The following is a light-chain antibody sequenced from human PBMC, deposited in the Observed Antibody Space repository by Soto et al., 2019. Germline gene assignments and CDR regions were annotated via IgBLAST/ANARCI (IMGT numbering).Light chain of an antibody. CDR2: EVS. CDR3: SSYTSSSWV. J-gene: IGLJ3*02. V-gene: IGLV2-14*01. Sequence: QSALTQPASVSGSPGQSITISCTGTSSDVGDYNYVSWYQQHPGKAPKLMIYEVSHRPSGVSNRFSGSKSGNTASLTISGLQAEDEADYYCSSYTSSSWVFGGGTKLTVL. CDR1: SSDVGDYNY.